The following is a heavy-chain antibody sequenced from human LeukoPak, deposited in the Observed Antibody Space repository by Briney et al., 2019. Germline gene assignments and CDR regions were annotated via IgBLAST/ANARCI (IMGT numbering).Heavy chain of an antibody. CDR3: EGSAGY. Sequence: GGSLRLSCAASGFTFSSHAMSWVRQAPGKGLEWVSLIIGSGVDTYYADSVKGRFTISRDNAKNSLYLQMNSLRVEDTAVYYCEGSAGYWGQGTLVTVSS. V-gene: IGHV3-23*01. J-gene: IGHJ4*02. CDR1: GFTFSSHA. CDR2: IIGSGVDT. D-gene: IGHD6-19*01.